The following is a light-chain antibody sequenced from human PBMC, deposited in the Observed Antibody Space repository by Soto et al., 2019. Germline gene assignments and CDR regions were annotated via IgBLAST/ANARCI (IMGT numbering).Light chain of an antibody. J-gene: IGLJ2*01. CDR1: SSNIGRNT. CDR2: SNN. Sequence: QSVLTQPPSASGTPGQRVTISCSGSSSNIGRNTVNWYQQLPGTAPKLLIYSNNQRPSGVPDRFSGSKSGTSGSLAISGLQSEDEADYYCAGWDDSLNGPVFGGGTQLTVL. CDR3: AGWDDSLNGPV. V-gene: IGLV1-44*01.